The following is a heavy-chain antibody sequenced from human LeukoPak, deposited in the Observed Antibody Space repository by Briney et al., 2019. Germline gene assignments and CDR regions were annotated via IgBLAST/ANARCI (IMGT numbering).Heavy chain of an antibody. CDR3: AKDEVVYYYGFQYYFDY. CDR2: ISSSGSTI. J-gene: IGHJ4*02. V-gene: IGHV3-11*01. Sequence: GGSLRLSCAASGFTFSDYYMSWIRQAPGKGLEWVSYISSSGSTIYYADSVKGRFTISRDNAKNSLYLQMNSLRAEDTAVYYCAKDEVVYYYGFQYYFDYWGQGTLVTVSS. CDR1: GFTFSDYY. D-gene: IGHD3-10*01.